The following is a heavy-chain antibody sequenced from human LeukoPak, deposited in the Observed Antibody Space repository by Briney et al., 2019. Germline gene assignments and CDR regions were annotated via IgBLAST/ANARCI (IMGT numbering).Heavy chain of an antibody. Sequence: SVKVSCKTSGYTFTSYGFSWVRQAPGQGLEWMGGIIPIFGTANYAQKFQGRVTITADESTSTAYMELSSLRSEDTAVYYCARAAQEGYSYGYASWGQGTLVTVSS. V-gene: IGHV1-69*13. CDR3: ARAAQEGYSYGYAS. CDR1: GYTFTSYG. J-gene: IGHJ4*02. D-gene: IGHD5-18*01. CDR2: IIPIFGTA.